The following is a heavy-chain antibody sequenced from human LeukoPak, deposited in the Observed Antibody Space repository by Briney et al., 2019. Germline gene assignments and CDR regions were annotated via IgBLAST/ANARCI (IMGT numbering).Heavy chain of an antibody. J-gene: IGHJ4*02. CDR1: GDSVSSSNAA. V-gene: IGHV6-1*01. CDR3: ARRFRDSDFHYFDY. Sequence: SQTLSLTCAVSGDSVSSSNAAWNWIRQSPSRDLEWLGRTYYRSKWYNDYAETVKSRITINPDTSKNQFSLSLYSVTPEDTAVYYCARRFRDSDFHYFDYWGQGSLVTVPS. D-gene: IGHD3-10*01. CDR2: TYYRSKWYN.